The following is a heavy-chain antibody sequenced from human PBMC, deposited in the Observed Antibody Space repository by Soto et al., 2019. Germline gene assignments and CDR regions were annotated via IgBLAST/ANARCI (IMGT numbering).Heavy chain of an antibody. CDR2: IIRDGGEK. CDR1: GFTFSNYW. V-gene: IGHV3-7*03. J-gene: IGHJ4*02. D-gene: IGHD3-10*01. CDR3: ARDWGGLGY. Sequence: GGSLRLSCAASGFTFSNYWMTWVRQAPGKGLEWVANIIRDGGEKSYVDSVKGRFTISRDNAKNSLYLEMNSLRVEGTAVYYCARDWGGLGYWGQGTLVTGSS.